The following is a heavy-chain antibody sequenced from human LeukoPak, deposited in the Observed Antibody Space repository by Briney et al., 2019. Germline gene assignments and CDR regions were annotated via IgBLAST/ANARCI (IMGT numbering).Heavy chain of an antibody. J-gene: IGHJ4*02. CDR2: IYYSGST. CDR1: GGSISSSSYY. V-gene: IGHV4-39*07. D-gene: IGHD3-10*01. Sequence: SSGTLSLTCTVSGGSISSSSYYWGWIRQPPGKGLEWIGSIYYSGSTHYNPSLKSRVTISVDTSKNQFSLKLSSVTAADTAVYYCAAWSYYASDFDYWGQGTLVTVSS. CDR3: AAWSYYASDFDY.